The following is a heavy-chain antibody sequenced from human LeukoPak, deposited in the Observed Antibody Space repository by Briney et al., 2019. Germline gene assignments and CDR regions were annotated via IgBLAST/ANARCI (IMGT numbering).Heavy chain of an antibody. Sequence: TGGSLRLSCVGSGFTFNDYWIHWVRQAPGKGLEWVSSISSSSSYIYYADSVKGRFTISRDNAKNSLYLQMNSLRAEDTAVYYCARDRGGSSWYDYWGQGTLVTVSS. CDR2: ISSSSSYI. CDR3: ARDRGGSSWYDY. CDR1: GFTFNDYW. D-gene: IGHD6-13*01. V-gene: IGHV3-21*01. J-gene: IGHJ4*02.